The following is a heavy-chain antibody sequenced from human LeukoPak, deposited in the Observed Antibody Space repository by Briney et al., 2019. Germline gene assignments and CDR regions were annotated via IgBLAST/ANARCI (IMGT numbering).Heavy chain of an antibody. V-gene: IGHV4-59*01. J-gene: IGHJ4*02. Sequence: TLSLTCTVSGGSISSYYWSWIRQLPGKGLEWIGYIYYSGSTNYNPSLKSRVTISVDTSKNQFSLKLSSVTAADTAVYYCARGGVWFGELGLDYWGQGTLVTVSS. D-gene: IGHD3-10*01. CDR1: GGSISSYY. CDR2: IYYSGST. CDR3: ARGGVWFGELGLDY.